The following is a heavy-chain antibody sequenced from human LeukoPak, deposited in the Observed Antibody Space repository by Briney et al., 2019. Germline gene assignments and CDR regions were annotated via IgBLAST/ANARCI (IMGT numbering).Heavy chain of an antibody. J-gene: IGHJ6*03. D-gene: IGHD1-26*01. CDR2: IYYCGST. Sequence: SETLSLTCTVSGGSISSYYWSWIRQPPGKGLEWIGYIYYCGSTNYNPSLKSRVTISVDTSKNQFSLKLSSVTAADTAVYYCARNLVGASDYYYYMDVWGKGTTVTVSS. V-gene: IGHV4-59*01. CDR3: ARNLVGASDYYYYMDV. CDR1: GGSISSYY.